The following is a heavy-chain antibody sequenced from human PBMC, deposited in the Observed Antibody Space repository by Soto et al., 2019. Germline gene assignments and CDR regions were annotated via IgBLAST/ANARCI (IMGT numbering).Heavy chain of an antibody. CDR2: ISYDGSNK. J-gene: IGHJ4*02. D-gene: IGHD2-2*01. Sequence: GGSLRLSCAASGFTFSSYGMHWVRQAPGKGLEWVAVISYDGSNKYYADSVKGRFTISRDNSKNTLYLQMNSLRAEDTAVYYCATKDIVVVPAEGGITDYWGQGTLVTVSS. CDR3: ATKDIVVVPAEGGITDY. V-gene: IGHV3-30*03. CDR1: GFTFSSYG.